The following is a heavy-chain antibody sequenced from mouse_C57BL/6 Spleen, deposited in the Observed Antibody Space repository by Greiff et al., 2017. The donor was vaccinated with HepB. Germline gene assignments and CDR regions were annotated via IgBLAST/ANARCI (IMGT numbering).Heavy chain of an antibody. CDR3: ARRGNEAMDY. CDR2: ISSGSSTI. CDR1: GFTFSDYG. J-gene: IGHJ4*01. D-gene: IGHD2-1*01. V-gene: IGHV5-17*01. Sequence: EVMLVESGGGLVKPGGSLKLSCAASGFTFSDYGMHWVRQAPEKGLEWVAYISSGSSTIYYADTVKGRFTISRDNAKNTLFLQMTSLRSEDTAMYYFARRGNEAMDYWGQGTSVTVSS.